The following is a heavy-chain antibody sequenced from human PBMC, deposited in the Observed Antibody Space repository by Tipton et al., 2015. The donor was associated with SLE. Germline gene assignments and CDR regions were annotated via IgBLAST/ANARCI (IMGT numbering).Heavy chain of an antibody. CDR1: GGSISGTYY. J-gene: IGHJ5*01. D-gene: IGHD1-26*01. CDR3: ARGPSSSETYYTWFDS. CDR2: IYTRGST. V-gene: IGHV4-61*02. Sequence: TLSLTCTVSGGSISGTYYWNWIRQSAGEGLEWIGRIYTRGSTNYNLSLKSRVAISLDTSKNQISVRLTSVTAADTAVYYCARGPSSSETYYTWFDSWGQGTLVTVSS.